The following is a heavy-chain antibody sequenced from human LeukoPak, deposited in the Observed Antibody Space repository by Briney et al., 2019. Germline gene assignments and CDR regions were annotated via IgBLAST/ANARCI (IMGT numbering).Heavy chain of an antibody. CDR3: ARGLSGYCGYDLFY. Sequence: GGSLRLSCAASGFTFSIYSMIWVRQAPGEGLEWVSSISSSSSYIYYADSEKGRFTISRHNAKNSMYLQINSLRADDTAVYYGARGLSGYCGYDLFYWGQGTLVTVSS. J-gene: IGHJ4*02. CDR2: ISSSSSYI. CDR1: GFTFSIYS. D-gene: IGHD5-12*01. V-gene: IGHV3-21*01.